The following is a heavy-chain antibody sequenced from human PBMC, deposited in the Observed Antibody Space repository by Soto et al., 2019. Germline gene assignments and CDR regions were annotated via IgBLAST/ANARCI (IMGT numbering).Heavy chain of an antibody. CDR3: ARVDSSGWYDY. CDR2: IYYSGST. D-gene: IGHD6-19*01. CDR1: GGSISSYY. V-gene: IGHV4-59*01. J-gene: IGHJ4*02. Sequence: QVQLQESGPGLVKPSETLSLTCTVSGGSISSYYWSWIRQPPGKGLGWIGYIYYSGSTNYNPSLKSRVTISVDTSKNQFSLKLSSVTAADTAVYYCARVDSSGWYDYWGQGTLVTVSS.